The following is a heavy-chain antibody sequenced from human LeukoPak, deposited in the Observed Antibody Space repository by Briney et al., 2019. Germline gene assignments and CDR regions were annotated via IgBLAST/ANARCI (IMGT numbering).Heavy chain of an antibody. V-gene: IGHV4-59*01. CDR1: GGSISIYD. D-gene: IGHD6-19*01. J-gene: IGHJ4*02. CDR2: IYRNGDT. Sequence: SETLSLTCSVSGGSISIYDWSWIRQPPGMRLEYIGYIYRNGDTNYNPSLKSRVNISVDTSKNQFSLELTSVTAADTAVYYCARVAPQWLGIFDFWGPGTLVTVSS. CDR3: ARVAPQWLGIFDF.